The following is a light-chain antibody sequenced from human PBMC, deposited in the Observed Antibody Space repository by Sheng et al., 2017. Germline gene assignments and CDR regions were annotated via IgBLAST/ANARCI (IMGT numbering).Light chain of an antibody. V-gene: IGLV3-25*03. CDR3: QSADSSGTFSYV. J-gene: IGLJ1*01. CDR2: KDS. Sequence: SYELTQPPSVSVSSGQTARITCSGDALPKQYAYWYQQKPGQAPVLVIYKDSERPSGIPERFSGSSSGTTVTLTISGVQAEDEADYYCQSADSSGTFSYVFGTGTKVTVL. CDR1: ALPKQY.